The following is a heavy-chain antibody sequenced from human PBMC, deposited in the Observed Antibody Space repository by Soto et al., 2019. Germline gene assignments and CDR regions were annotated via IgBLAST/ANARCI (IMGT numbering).Heavy chain of an antibody. CDR1: GGSISSGDYY. V-gene: IGHV4-30-4*01. J-gene: IGHJ5*02. Sequence: QVQLQESGPGLVKPSQTLSLTCTVSGGSISSGDYYWSWIRQPPGKGLEWLGYIYYSGSTYYNPSLKSRVTISVDTSKNQFSLKLSSVTAADTAVYYCARGVGGWFGELYNWFDPWGQGTLVTVSS. CDR2: IYYSGST. CDR3: ARGVGGWFGELYNWFDP. D-gene: IGHD3-10*01.